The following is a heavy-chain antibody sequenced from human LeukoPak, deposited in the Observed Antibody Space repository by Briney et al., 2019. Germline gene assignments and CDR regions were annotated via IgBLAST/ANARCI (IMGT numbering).Heavy chain of an antibody. D-gene: IGHD3-10*01. J-gene: IGHJ4*02. CDR3: ARRKYYYGSGSYRSSPYYFDY. Sequence: SETLSLTCTVSGGSISSYYWSWIRQPAGKGLEWIGEINHSGSTNYNPSLKSRVTISVDTSKNQFSLKLSSVTAADTAVYYCARRKYYYGSGSYRSSPYYFDYWGQGTLVTVSS. V-gene: IGHV4-34*01. CDR1: GGSISSYY. CDR2: INHSGST.